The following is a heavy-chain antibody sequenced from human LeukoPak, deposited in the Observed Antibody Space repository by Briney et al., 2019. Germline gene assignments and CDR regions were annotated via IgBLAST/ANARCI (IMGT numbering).Heavy chain of an antibody. CDR1: GFTFSSYA. Sequence: GGSLRLSCAASGFTFSSYAMSWVRQAPGKGLEWVSAISGSGGSTYYADSVKGRFTISRDNSKNTLDLQMNSLRAEDTAVCYCARERDTPEYNWFDPWGQGTLVTVSS. V-gene: IGHV3-23*01. CDR2: ISGSGGST. CDR3: ARERDTPEYNWFDP. J-gene: IGHJ5*02. D-gene: IGHD2-2*02.